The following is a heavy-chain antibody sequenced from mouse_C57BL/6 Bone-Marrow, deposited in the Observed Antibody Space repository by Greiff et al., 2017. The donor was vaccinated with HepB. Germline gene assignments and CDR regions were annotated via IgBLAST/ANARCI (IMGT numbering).Heavy chain of an antibody. CDR3: ARSYSKYYAMDY. CDR2: IDPSDSYT. CDR1: GYTFTSYW. Sequence: QVQLQQSGTELVRPGTSVKLSCKASGYTFTSYWMHWVKQRPGQGLEWIGVIDPSDSYTNYNQKFKGKATLTVDTSSSTAYMQLSSLTSEDSAVYYCARSYSKYYAMDYWGQGTSVTVSS. D-gene: IGHD2-5*01. V-gene: IGHV1-59*01. J-gene: IGHJ4*01.